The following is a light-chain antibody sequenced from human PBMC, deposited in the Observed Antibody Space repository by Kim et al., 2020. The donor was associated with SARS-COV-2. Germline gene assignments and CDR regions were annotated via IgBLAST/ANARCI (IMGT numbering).Light chain of an antibody. Sequence: QSVLTQPPSASGSPGQSVTISCTGTSSDVGGYNYVSWYQHHPGKAPKLMIYEVTKRPSGVPDRFSGSKSGNTASLTVSGLQAEDEADYYCFSYAGGTNFVFGTGTKVTVL. CDR3: FSYAGGTNFV. J-gene: IGLJ1*01. CDR1: SSDVGGYNY. CDR2: EVT. V-gene: IGLV2-8*01.